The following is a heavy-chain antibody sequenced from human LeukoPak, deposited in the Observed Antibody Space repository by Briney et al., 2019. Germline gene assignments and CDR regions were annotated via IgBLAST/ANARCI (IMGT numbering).Heavy chain of an antibody. CDR1: GFTFSDHY. J-gene: IGHJ3*02. Sequence: GGSLRLSCAASGFTFSDHYMDWVRQAPGKGLEWVGRTRNKANSYTTEYAASVKGRFTISRDDSKNSLYLQMNSLKTEDTAVYYCARELLRDDAFDIWGQGTMATVSS. CDR2: TRNKANSYTT. D-gene: IGHD1-26*01. CDR3: ARELLRDDAFDI. V-gene: IGHV3-72*01.